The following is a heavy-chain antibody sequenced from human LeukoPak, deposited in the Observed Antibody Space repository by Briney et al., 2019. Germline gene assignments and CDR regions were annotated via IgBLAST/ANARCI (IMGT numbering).Heavy chain of an antibody. CDR2: IRSKANSYAT. Sequence: PGGSLRLSCAASGFTFSGSAMHWVRQASGKGLEWVGRIRSKANSYATAYAASVKGRFTISRDNAKNSVYLQMNSLRAEDTALYFYARDRAYFAFDIWGQGTMVTVSS. J-gene: IGHJ3*02. D-gene: IGHD2/OR15-2a*01. V-gene: IGHV3-73*01. CDR1: GFTFSGSA. CDR3: ARDRAYFAFDI.